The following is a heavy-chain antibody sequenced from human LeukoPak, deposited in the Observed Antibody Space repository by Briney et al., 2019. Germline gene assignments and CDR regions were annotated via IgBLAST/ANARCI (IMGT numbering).Heavy chain of an antibody. V-gene: IGHV3-23*01. CDR3: AKVAAI. CDR2: ITASGSST. Sequence: TGGSLRLSCAASGFTFSNFAMSWVRQAPGKGLEWVSTITASGSSTYYADSVKGRFTISRDNSKSTLSLQMNSLRADDTAVYYCAKVAAIGGQGTLVTVSS. J-gene: IGHJ4*02. D-gene: IGHD6-25*01. CDR1: GFTFSNFA.